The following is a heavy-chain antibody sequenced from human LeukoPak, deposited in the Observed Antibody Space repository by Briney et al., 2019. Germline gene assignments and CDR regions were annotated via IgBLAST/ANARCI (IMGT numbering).Heavy chain of an antibody. CDR3: ARDARNLREWLNAFDI. CDR2: IYTSGST. J-gene: IGHJ3*02. V-gene: IGHV4-61*02. D-gene: IGHD3-3*01. CDR1: GGSISSGSYY. Sequence: TLSLTCTVSGGSISSGSYYWNWIRQPAGKGLEWIGRIYTSGSTNYNPSLKSRVTISVETSKNQFSLKLTSVTAADTAVYYCARDARNLREWLNAFDIWGQGTMVTVSS.